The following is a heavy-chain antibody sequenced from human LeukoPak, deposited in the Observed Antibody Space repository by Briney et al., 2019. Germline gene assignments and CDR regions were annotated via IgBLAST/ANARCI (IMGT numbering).Heavy chain of an antibody. CDR2: ISSSGSTI. D-gene: IGHD5-18*01. J-gene: IGHJ4*02. Sequence: QTGGSLRLSCAASGFTFSSYEMNWVRQAPGKGLEWVSYISSSGSTIYYADSVKGRFTISRDNAKNSLYLQMNSLRAEDTAVYCCARVTRGYSYGVDYWGQGTLVTVSS. V-gene: IGHV3-48*03. CDR1: GFTFSSYE. CDR3: ARVTRGYSYGVDY.